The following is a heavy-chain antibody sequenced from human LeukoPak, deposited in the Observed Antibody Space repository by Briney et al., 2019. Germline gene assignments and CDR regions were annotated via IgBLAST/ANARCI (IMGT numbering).Heavy chain of an antibody. CDR3: ARIYYYDSSGYYLSSTNGNDIDY. CDR2: IYYSGST. D-gene: IGHD3-22*01. Sequence: SETLSLTCTVSGGSISSYYWSWIRQPPGKGLEWIGYIYYSGSTYYNPSLKSRVTISVDTSKNQFSLKLSSVTAADTAVYYCARIYYYDSSGYYLSSTNGNDIDYWGQGTLVTVSS. J-gene: IGHJ4*02. V-gene: IGHV4-59*04. CDR1: GGSISSYY.